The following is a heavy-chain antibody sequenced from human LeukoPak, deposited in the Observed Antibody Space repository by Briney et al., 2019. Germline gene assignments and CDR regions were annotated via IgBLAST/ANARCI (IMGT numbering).Heavy chain of an antibody. CDR2: ISFDGTNK. Sequence: PGGSLRLSCTASGVTLSNYAMHWVRRPPGRGLEWVAVISFDGTNKYYGDSVEGRFSVSRDNSKNTPYLQMDSLRPDDTAIYYCATDYGDYEPIDYWGQGTLVTVSS. CDR3: ATDYGDYEPIDY. V-gene: IGHV3-30*04. CDR1: GVTLSNYA. J-gene: IGHJ4*02. D-gene: IGHD4-17*01.